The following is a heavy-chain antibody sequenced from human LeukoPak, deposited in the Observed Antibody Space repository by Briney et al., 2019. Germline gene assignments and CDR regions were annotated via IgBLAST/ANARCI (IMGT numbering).Heavy chain of an antibody. Sequence: AASVKVSCKASGYTFTNYYMHWVRQAPGQGLEWMGIIHSGGGSTTYAQKFQGRVTMTRDTSTSTVYMEVSSLRSDDTAVYYCARDPESEYYYDSSGYYGDYWGQGTLVTVSS. CDR1: GYTFTNYY. J-gene: IGHJ4*02. CDR3: ARDPESEYYYDSSGYYGDY. V-gene: IGHV1-46*01. CDR2: IHSGGGST. D-gene: IGHD3-22*01.